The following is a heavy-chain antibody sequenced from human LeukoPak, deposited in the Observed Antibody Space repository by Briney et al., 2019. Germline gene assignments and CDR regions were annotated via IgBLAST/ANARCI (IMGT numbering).Heavy chain of an antibody. Sequence: PGRSLRLSCAASGFTFSSYGMHWVRQAPGKGLEWVSSISVSAGGGRTFYADSVQGRFTISRDNSKNTLYLQMNSLRAEDTAFYYCAKEAQKSTIFGVVTRTSPKINFFDPWGQGTQVIVSS. CDR2: ISVSAGGGRT. CDR3: AKEAQKSTIFGVVTRTSPKINFFDP. V-gene: IGHV3-23*01. J-gene: IGHJ5*02. D-gene: IGHD3-3*01. CDR1: GFTFSSYG.